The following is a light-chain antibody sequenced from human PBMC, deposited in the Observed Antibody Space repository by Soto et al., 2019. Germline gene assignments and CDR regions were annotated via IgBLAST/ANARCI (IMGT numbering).Light chain of an antibody. Sequence: VLTQPPSASGTPGQRVTISCSTSSSNLGDNAVNWYQHVPGTAPKLLIYSYDQRPSGVPDRFSGSKSGTSASLAISGLQSEDQADYYCAAWDDSLDGYVFGTGTKVTVL. CDR1: SSNLGDNA. J-gene: IGLJ1*01. CDR3: AAWDDSLDGYV. V-gene: IGLV1-44*01. CDR2: SYD.